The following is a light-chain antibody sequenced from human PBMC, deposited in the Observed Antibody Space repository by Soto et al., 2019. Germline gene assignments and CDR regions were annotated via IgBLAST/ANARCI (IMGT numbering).Light chain of an antibody. Sequence: QSALTQSPSASASLGASVKLTCTLSSGHSNYAIAWHQQQPEKGPRYLMKLNSDGSHSKGDGIPDRFSGSSSGAERYLTISSLQSEDEADYYCQTWVTGIQIFGGGTKLTV. CDR3: QTWVTGIQI. V-gene: IGLV4-69*01. CDR1: SGHSNYA. J-gene: IGLJ2*01. CDR2: LNSDGSH.